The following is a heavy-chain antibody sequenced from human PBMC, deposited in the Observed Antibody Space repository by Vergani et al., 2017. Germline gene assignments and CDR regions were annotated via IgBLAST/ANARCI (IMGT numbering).Heavy chain of an antibody. Sequence: QVQVVQSGAEVKKSGASVKVSCKTSGYTFSNYYMHWVRQAPGQGLEWMGIINPSGGHTNYAQKIQGRVTMTRDTSTSTVYMELSSLRSEDTAIYYCAREDYGILTGYRYWGQGTLVTVSA. CDR1: GYTFSNYY. J-gene: IGHJ4*02. D-gene: IGHD3-9*01. CDR2: INPSGGHT. V-gene: IGHV1-46*03. CDR3: AREDYGILTGYRY.